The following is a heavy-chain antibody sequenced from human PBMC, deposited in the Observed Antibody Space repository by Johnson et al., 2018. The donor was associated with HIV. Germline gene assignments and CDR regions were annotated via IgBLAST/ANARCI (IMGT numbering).Heavy chain of an antibody. J-gene: IGHJ3*01. CDR2: IYTGSDST. D-gene: IGHD6-6*01. CDR1: GFTFDDNG. CDR3: ARGSSGSFDL. V-gene: IGHV3-20*04. Sequence: VQLVESGGGVVRPGGSLRLSCAASGFTFDDNGMSWVRQAPGKGLEWVSVIYTGSDSTSYTDSVKDRFTISRDSSKNAVYLQMSSLRAEDTALYYCARGSSGSFDLWGRGTMVTVSS.